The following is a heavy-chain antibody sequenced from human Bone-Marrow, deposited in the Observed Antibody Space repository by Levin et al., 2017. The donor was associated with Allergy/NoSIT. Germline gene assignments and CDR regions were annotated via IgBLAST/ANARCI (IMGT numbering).Heavy chain of an antibody. Sequence: PSETLSLTCSVSGGSVDSSSYYWSWIRQPPGKGLEWIGYVYYNGDTYHNPSLKSRVTVSLDSSKNQFSLRLTSVIAADTAVYYCARESGWGVNDAWGQGILVTVSS. J-gene: IGHJ5*02. D-gene: IGHD6-25*01. CDR2: VYYNGDT. V-gene: IGHV4-61*01. CDR1: GGSVDSSSYY. CDR3: ARESGWGVNDA.